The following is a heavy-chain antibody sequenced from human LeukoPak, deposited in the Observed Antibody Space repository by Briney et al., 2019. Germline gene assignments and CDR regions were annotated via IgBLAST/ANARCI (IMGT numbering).Heavy chain of an antibody. Sequence: SETLSLTCTVSGGSINSYYWSWIRQPAGKGLEWIGRIYSSGSTNYNPSLKSRVSMSVDTSKNQFSLKLSSVTAADTAVYYCARERIAVAGTVWFDPWGQGTLVTVSS. CDR1: GGSINSYY. D-gene: IGHD6-19*01. V-gene: IGHV4-4*07. CDR2: IYSSGST. CDR3: ARERIAVAGTVWFDP. J-gene: IGHJ5*02.